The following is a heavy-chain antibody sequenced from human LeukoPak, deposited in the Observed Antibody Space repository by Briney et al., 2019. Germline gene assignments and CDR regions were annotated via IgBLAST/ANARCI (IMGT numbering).Heavy chain of an antibody. D-gene: IGHD3-22*01. V-gene: IGHV4-31*03. CDR3: ARRDSSGYLDY. CDR2: IYYSGST. Sequence: SETLSLTCTVSGGSISSGGYYWSWIRQHPGKSLEWIGYIYYSGSTYYNPSLKSRVTISVDTSKNQFSLKLSSVTAADTAVYYCARRDSSGYLDYWGQGTLVTVSS. CDR1: GGSISSGGYY. J-gene: IGHJ4*02.